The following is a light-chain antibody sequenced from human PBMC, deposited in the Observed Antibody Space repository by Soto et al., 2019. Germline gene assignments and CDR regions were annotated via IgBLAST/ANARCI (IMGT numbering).Light chain of an antibody. CDR2: AAS. V-gene: IGKV1-39*01. J-gene: IGKJ1*01. CDR1: QSINTY. CDR3: QQSYSTPRT. Sequence: DIQMTQSPSSLSASVGERITITCRASQSINTYLNWYQQRPGEAPKLLIYAASSLQSGVPYRFDGSGSGTDFTLTISSLQPEDVATYCCQQSYSTPRTFGQGTKVE.